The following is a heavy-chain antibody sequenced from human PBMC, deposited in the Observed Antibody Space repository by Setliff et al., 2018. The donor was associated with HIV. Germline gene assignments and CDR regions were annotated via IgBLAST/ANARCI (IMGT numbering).Heavy chain of an antibody. Sequence: GGSLRLSCAASGFTFSSYSMNWVRQAPGKGLEWVSSISSSSEYKYSADSVKGRVTISRDNAKNSLYLQMNSLRAEDTAVYYCARGGSGSPFDYWGQGTLVTVSS. V-gene: IGHV3-21*01. J-gene: IGHJ4*02. D-gene: IGHD1-26*01. CDR1: GFTFSSYS. CDR2: ISSSSEYK. CDR3: ARGGSGSPFDY.